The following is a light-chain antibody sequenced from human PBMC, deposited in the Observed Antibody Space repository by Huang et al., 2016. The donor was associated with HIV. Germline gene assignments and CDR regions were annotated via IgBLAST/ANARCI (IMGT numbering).Light chain of an antibody. CDR2: CAS. Sequence: IPLTQSPSSLSASVGDRVTITCRASEGIGNYLAWYQQKPGKAPKLLVYCASTLQNGLPPRFSGTGSGTHFTLTISSLQPEDFATYYCQQLSTYPRTFGQGTKVEIK. CDR3: QQLSTYPRT. J-gene: IGKJ1*01. V-gene: IGKV1-9*01. CDR1: EGIGNY.